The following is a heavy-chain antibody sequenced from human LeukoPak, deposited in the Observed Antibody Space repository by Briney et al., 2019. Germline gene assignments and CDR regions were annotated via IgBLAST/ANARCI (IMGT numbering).Heavy chain of an antibody. V-gene: IGHV3-23*01. CDR3: AKDCSGSGSFYDY. CDR2: ISVSGGTT. J-gene: IGHJ4*02. D-gene: IGHD1-26*01. Sequence: GGSLRLSCAVSGFTFSSYAMNWVRQAPGKGLEWVSSISVSGGTTYYADSVKGRFTISRDSSKNTLYLQMNSLRAEDTAIYYCAKDCSGSGSFYDYWGQGTLVTVSS. CDR1: GFTFSSYA.